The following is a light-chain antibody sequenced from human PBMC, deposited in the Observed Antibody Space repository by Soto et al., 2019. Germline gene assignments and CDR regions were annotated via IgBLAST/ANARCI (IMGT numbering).Light chain of an antibody. CDR3: QQRSIWPPIT. CDR2: GAS. J-gene: IGKJ5*01. V-gene: IGKV3-11*01. Sequence: EIVLTQSPATLSLSPGERATLSCKASQSVSSYLAWYQQKPGQAPRLLIYGASNRATGIPVRFSGTGSGTDFTLTISSLEPEDFAVYYCQQRSIWPPITFGQGTRLEMK. CDR1: QSVSSY.